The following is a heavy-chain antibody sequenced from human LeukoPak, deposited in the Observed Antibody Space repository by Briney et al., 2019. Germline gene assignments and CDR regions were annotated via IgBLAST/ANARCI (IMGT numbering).Heavy chain of an antibody. CDR2: IYPGDSDT. V-gene: IGHV5-51*01. D-gene: IGHD2-2*03. CDR1: GYTFTSYW. J-gene: IGHJ4*02. Sequence: GASVKVSCKASGYTFTSYWIGWVRQMPGKGLEWMGIIYPGDSDTRYSPSFQGQVTISADKSISTAYLQWSSLKASDTAMYYCARQYGYCSSTSCYAIFDYWGQGTLVTVSS. CDR3: ARQYGYCSSTSCYAIFDY.